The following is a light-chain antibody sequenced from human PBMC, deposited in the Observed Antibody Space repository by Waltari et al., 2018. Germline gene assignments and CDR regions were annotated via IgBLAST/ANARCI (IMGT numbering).Light chain of an antibody. V-gene: IGKV3-15*01. Sequence: EIVMTQSPATLSVSPGERAILSCRASQSVTTNLAWYQQKPGQAPRLLIYGPSTRTTDIPASFSGSGSGTAFTLTISSLQSEDFAVYYCHQYNDGPPFNFGQGTKLEIK. CDR1: QSVTTN. CDR2: GPS. CDR3: HQYNDGPPFN. J-gene: IGKJ2*01.